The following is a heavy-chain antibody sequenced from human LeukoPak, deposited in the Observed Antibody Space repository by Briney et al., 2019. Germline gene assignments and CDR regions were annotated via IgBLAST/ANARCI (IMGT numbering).Heavy chain of an antibody. CDR2: VHYSGTA. D-gene: IGHD5-18*01. CDR3: ARHLTAMVNPDY. CDR1: DGSITND. Sequence: SETLSLTCTVSDGSITNDWSWVRQPPGKGLEFIGHVHYSGTADYNPPLKSRVTISVDTSKNQFSLKLSSVTAADTAVYYCARHLTAMVNPDYWGQGTLVTVSS. V-gene: IGHV4-59*08. J-gene: IGHJ4*02.